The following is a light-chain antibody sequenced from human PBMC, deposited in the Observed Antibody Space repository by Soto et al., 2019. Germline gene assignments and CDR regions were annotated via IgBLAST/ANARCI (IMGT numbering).Light chain of an antibody. CDR2: TTS. CDR3: QQCGSSPLFS. CDR1: QSVTSSC. J-gene: IGKJ3*01. Sequence: EIVLTQSPGTLSLSPGERATLSCTASQSVTSSCLAWYQRKPGQAPRLLIHTTSIRATDIPDKFSGSGSGTDFTLTISRLEPQDSAVYYCQQCGSSPLFSFGPGTRVDI. V-gene: IGKV3-20*01.